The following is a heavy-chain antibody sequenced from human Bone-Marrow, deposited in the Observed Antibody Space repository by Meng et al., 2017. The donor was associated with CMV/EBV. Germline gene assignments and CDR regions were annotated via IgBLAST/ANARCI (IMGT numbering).Heavy chain of an antibody. D-gene: IGHD1-26*01. V-gene: IGHV3-53*01. CDR3: AKDPSGVGATNS. CDR2: IYSGGST. CDR1: GFTVSSNY. Sequence: GGSLRLSCAASGFTVSSNYMSGVRQAPGKGLEWVSVIYSGGSTYYADSVKGRFTISRDNSKNTLYLQMNSLRAEDTAVYYCAKDPSGVGATNSWGQGTLVTVSS. J-gene: IGHJ4*02.